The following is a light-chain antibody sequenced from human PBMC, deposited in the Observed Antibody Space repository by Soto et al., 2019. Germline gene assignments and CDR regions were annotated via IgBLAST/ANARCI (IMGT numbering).Light chain of an antibody. J-gene: IGKJ5*01. CDR3: QQSDSTFIT. CDR1: QSISSW. CDR2: LAS. V-gene: IGKV1-39*01. Sequence: DIQMTQSPSTLSASVGDRVTMTCRASQSISSWLAWYQQKPGKAPKLLIFLASTLQSGVPSRFSGSGSGTDFTLTISSLQPEDFATYYCQQSDSTFITFGQGTRLEI.